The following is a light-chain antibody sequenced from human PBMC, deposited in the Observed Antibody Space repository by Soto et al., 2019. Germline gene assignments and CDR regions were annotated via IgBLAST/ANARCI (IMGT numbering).Light chain of an antibody. J-gene: IGKJ1*01. Sequence: QITQSPSTLSASVGDRVTITCRASQNINSWLAWYQQKPGKAPKLLIYEASSLEKGVPARFGGSGSGTEFTLTISSLQPDDFATYYCQQYNVYPWTFGQGTKVDIK. CDR1: QNINSW. CDR3: QQYNVYPWT. V-gene: IGKV1-5*03. CDR2: EAS.